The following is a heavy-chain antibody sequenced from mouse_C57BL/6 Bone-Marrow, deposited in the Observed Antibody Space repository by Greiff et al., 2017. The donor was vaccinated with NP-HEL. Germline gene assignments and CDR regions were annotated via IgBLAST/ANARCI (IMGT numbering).Heavy chain of an antibody. J-gene: IGHJ1*03. D-gene: IGHD2-4*01. V-gene: IGHV1-7*01. CDR2: INPSSGYT. Sequence: SGAELAKPGASVKLSCKASGYTFTSYWMHWVKQRPGQGLEWIGYINPSSGYTKYHQKFKDKATLTADKSSSTAYMQLSRQTYEDSAVDYCARTGLSYYDYEWYFEVWGTGTTVTVAS. CDR3: ARTGLSYYDYEWYFEV. CDR1: GYTFTSYW.